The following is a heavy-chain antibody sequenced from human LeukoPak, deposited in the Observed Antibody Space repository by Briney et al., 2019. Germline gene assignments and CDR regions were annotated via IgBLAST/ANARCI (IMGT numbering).Heavy chain of an antibody. CDR2: ISGGGGTT. Sequence: GGSLRLSCAASGFTFSSYAMNWVRQAPGKGLEWVSAISGGGGTTYYADSVKGRFTISRDNSKNTLFLQMNSLRAEDTAVYYCAKDREGLSSGYDLEYFDYWGQGTLVTVSS. CDR1: GFTFSSYA. J-gene: IGHJ4*02. D-gene: IGHD5-12*01. CDR3: AKDREGLSSGYDLEYFDY. V-gene: IGHV3-23*01.